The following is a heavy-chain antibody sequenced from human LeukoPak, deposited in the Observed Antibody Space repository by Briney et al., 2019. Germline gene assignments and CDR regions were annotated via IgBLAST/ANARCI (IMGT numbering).Heavy chain of an antibody. Sequence: SVKVSCKASGGTLSSSGISWVRQVPGQGLEWMGRIIPLLGIGNSAQSFQDRVTLTADKSTNTVYMQLSGLRSEDTAVYYCARDQHDSSGLNWFDPWGQGTLVTVSS. V-gene: IGHV1-69*04. CDR3: ARDQHDSSGLNWFDP. CDR1: GGTLSSSG. J-gene: IGHJ5*02. CDR2: IIPLLGIG. D-gene: IGHD3-22*01.